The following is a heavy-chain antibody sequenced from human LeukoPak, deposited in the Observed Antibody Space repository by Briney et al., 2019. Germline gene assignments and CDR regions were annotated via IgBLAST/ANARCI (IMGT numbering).Heavy chain of an antibody. CDR1: GFTFSSYS. V-gene: IGHV3-21*01. J-gene: IGHJ6*02. CDR2: ISSSSSYI. D-gene: IGHD1-26*01. Sequence: PGGSLRLSCAASGFTFSSYSMNWVRQAPGKGLEWVSSISSSSSYIYYADSVKGRFTISRDNAKNSLYLQTNSLRAEDTAVYYCASEGSGRTEGMDVWGQGTTVTVSS. CDR3: ASEGSGRTEGMDV.